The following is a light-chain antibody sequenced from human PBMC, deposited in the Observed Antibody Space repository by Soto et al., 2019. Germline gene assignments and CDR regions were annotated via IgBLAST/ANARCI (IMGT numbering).Light chain of an antibody. CDR2: WAS. J-gene: IGKJ1*01. V-gene: IGKV4-1*01. CDR3: QQYNNWPPYT. Sequence: DIVMTQSPDSLAVSLGERATINCKSSQSVLYNSNNKNYLAWYQQKPGQPPKLLIYWASTREPGVPDRFTGSGSGTDFTLTISSLQAEDVAVYYCQQYNNWPPYTFGQGTKVEI. CDR1: QSVLYNSNNKNY.